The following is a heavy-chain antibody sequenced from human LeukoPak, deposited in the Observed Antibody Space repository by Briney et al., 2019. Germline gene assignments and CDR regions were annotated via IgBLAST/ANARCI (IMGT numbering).Heavy chain of an antibody. CDR3: ARDGVRDGLYFDY. Sequence: GGSLRLSCAASGFTVNNKYMTWVRQAPGKGLEWVSAISGSGGSTYYADSVKGRFTISRDNSKNTLYLQMNSMRAEDTAVYYCARDGVRDGLYFDYWGQGTLVTVSS. J-gene: IGHJ4*02. CDR2: ISGSGGST. D-gene: IGHD5-24*01. CDR1: GFTVNNKY. V-gene: IGHV3-23*01.